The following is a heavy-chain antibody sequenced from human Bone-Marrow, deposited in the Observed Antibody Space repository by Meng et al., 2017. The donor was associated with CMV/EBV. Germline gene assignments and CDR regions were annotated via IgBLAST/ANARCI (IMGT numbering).Heavy chain of an antibody. CDR1: GYTFTNYG. D-gene: IGHD5-24*01. CDR3: ATGTSWSSRGYNPSYYYYYGMDV. Sequence: ASVKVSCKATGYTFTNYGISWVRQAPGQGLEWMGWISVYNGYTNYAQKFQGRVTMTTDTSTSTAYMELRSLRSEDTAVYYCATGTSWSSRGYNPSYYYYYGMDVWGQGTTVTVSS. CDR2: ISVYNGYT. J-gene: IGHJ6*02. V-gene: IGHV1-18*01.